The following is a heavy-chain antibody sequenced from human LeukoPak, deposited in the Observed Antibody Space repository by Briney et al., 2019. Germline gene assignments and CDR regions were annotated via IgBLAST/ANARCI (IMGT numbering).Heavy chain of an antibody. J-gene: IGHJ4*02. Sequence: GGSLRLSCVASGFTFSSYWMSWVRQAPGKGLEWVANIKQGGSEKYYVDSVKGRFTISRDNAKNSLYLQMNSLRAEDTAVYYCARDSFRYSYLDYWGQGTLVTVSS. D-gene: IGHD5-18*01. CDR3: ARDSFRYSYLDY. CDR2: IKQGGSEK. V-gene: IGHV3-7*01. CDR1: GFTFSSYW.